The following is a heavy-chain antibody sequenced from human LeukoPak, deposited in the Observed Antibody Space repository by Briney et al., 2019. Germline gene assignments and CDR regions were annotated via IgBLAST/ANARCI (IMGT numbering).Heavy chain of an antibody. D-gene: IGHD3-10*02. CDR1: GFSFSDYA. V-gene: IGHV3-23*01. Sequence: GGSLRLSCAASGFSFSDYAMSWVRQAPGKGLEWVSGIGSDGTTHHAESVKGRFAISRDNSKSTLYLQMNSLRAEDTALYYCGKDLHYYVAVDVWGQGTTVTVSS. CDR3: GKDLHYYVAVDV. CDR2: IGSDGTT. J-gene: IGHJ6*02.